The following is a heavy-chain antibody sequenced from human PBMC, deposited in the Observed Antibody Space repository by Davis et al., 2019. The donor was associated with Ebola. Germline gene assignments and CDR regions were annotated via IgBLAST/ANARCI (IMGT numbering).Heavy chain of an antibody. CDR2: ISYDGSNK. CDR3: ARVLRGYSGYDRYGMDV. V-gene: IGHV3-30-3*01. D-gene: IGHD5-12*01. J-gene: IGHJ6*02. CDR1: GFTFSSYA. Sequence: GESLKISCAASGFTFSSYAMSWVRQSPGKGLEWVAVISYDGSNKYYADSVKGRFTISRDNSKNTLYLQMNSLRAEDTAVYYCARVLRGYSGYDRYGMDVWGQGTTVTVSS.